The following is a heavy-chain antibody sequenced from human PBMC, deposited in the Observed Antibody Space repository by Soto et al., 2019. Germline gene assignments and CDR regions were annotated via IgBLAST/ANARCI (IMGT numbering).Heavy chain of an antibody. D-gene: IGHD4-17*01. J-gene: IGHJ4*02. CDR3: ANYPTTVTSDY. CDR1: GGSIRSSNW. CDR2: IYYSGST. V-gene: IGHV4-4*02. Sequence: SETLSLTCAVSGGSIRSSNWWSWVRQPPGKGLEWIGDIYYSGSTKYNPSLKSRVTISVDRSKNQFSLKLSSVTAADTAVYYCANYPTTVTSDYWGQGTLVTVSS.